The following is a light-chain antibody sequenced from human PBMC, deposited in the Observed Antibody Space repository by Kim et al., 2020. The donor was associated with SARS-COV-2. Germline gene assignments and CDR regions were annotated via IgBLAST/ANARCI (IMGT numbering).Light chain of an antibody. J-gene: IGLJ3*02. Sequence: PGGTVTLTCASSTGAVTSGYYPNWFQQKPGQAPRPLIYSTINKHSWTPARFSGSLLGGKAALTLSDVQPEDEAEYFCLLYFSGQGVFGGGTQLTVL. CDR1: TGAVTSGYY. CDR2: STI. V-gene: IGLV7-43*01. CDR3: LLYFSGQGV.